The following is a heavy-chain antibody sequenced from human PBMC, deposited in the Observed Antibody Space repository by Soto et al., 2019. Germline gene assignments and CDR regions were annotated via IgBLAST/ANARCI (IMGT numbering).Heavy chain of an antibody. CDR1: GGTFSSYA. CDR3: ARGYCSSTSCYTPGHDAFDI. Sequence: QVQLVQSGAEVKKPGSSVKVSCKASGGTFSSYAISWVRQAPGQGLEWMGGIIPIFGTANYAQKFQGRVTITADESTRTAYMELSSLRSEDTAVYYCARGYCSSTSCYTPGHDAFDIWGQGTMVTVSS. J-gene: IGHJ3*02. CDR2: IIPIFGTA. D-gene: IGHD2-2*02. V-gene: IGHV1-69*01.